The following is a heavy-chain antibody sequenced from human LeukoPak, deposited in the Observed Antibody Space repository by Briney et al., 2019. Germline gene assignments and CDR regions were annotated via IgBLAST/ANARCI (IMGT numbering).Heavy chain of an antibody. D-gene: IGHD6-19*01. CDR3: ARHVRQWLPRGYYYYYMDV. CDR2: IYSSGST. V-gene: IGHV4-39*01. Sequence: PSETLSLACSVSGVSISSGSNYWGWIRQPPGKTLEWIGSIYSSGSTNYNPSLKSRVTISVDTSKNQFSLKLSSVTAADTAVYYCARHVRQWLPRGYYYYYMDVWGKGTTVTISS. CDR1: GVSISSGSNY. J-gene: IGHJ6*03.